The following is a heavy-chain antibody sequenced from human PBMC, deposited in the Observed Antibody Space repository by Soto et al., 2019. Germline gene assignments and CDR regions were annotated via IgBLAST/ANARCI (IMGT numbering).Heavy chain of an antibody. Sequence: PGGSLRLSCIASEFTFSHFAIHRVRQSPGKGLHWVALISYDGSNKYYADSVQGRFTISRDNSKNTLYLQMNSLRVDDTAVYYCARNQAQYSSSYYYGMDVWGQGTTVTVSS. D-gene: IGHD6-6*01. CDR3: ARNQAQYSSSYYYGMDV. CDR1: EFTFSHFA. V-gene: IGHV3-30-3*01. CDR2: ISYDGSNK. J-gene: IGHJ6*02.